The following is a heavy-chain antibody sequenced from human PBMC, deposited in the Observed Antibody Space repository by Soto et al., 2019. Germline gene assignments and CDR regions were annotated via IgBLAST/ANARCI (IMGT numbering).Heavy chain of an antibody. D-gene: IGHD2-2*01. CDR2: MNPNSGNT. CDR1: GYTFTSYD. J-gene: IGHJ6*02. CDR3: ATSYQLLFNQYYYYGMDV. Sequence: QVQLVQSGAEVKKPGASVKVSCKASGYTFTSYDINWVRQATGQGLEWMGWMNPNSGNTGYAQKFQGRVTMTRNTSISTAYMELCSLRSEDTAVYYCATSYQLLFNQYYYYGMDVWGQGTTVTVSS. V-gene: IGHV1-8*01.